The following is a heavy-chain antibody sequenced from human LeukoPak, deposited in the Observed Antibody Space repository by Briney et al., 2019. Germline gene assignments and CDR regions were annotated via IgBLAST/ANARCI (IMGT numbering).Heavy chain of an antibody. CDR3: ARSHDYGVPYNWFDP. CDR1: GGSFSGYY. V-gene: IGHV4-34*01. Sequence: PSETLSLTCAVYGGSFSGYYWSWIRQPPGKGLEWIGEINHSGSTNYNPSLKSRVTISVDTSKNQFSLKLSSVTAADTAVYYCARSHDYGVPYNWFDPWGQGTLVTVSS. J-gene: IGHJ5*02. CDR2: INHSGST. D-gene: IGHD4-17*01.